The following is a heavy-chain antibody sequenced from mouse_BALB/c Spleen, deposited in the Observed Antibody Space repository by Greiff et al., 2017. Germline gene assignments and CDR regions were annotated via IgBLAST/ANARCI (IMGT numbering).Heavy chain of an antibody. V-gene: IGHV14-3*02. Sequence: EVQLQQSGAELVKPGASVKLSCTASGFNIKDTYMHWVKQRPEQGLEWIGRIDPANGNTKYDPKFQGKATITADTSSNTAYLQLSSLTSEDTAVYYSARDDVRAMEYRGEGTSVTVSS. CDR2: IDPANGNT. CDR1: GFNIKDTY. J-gene: IGHJ4*01. CDR3: ARDDVRAMEY. D-gene: IGHD2-12*01.